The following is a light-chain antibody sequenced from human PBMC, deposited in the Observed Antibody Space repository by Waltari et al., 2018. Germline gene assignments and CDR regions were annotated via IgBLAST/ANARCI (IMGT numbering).Light chain of an antibody. CDR1: SGYSSYT. V-gene: IGLV4-69*01. CDR3: QTWGTGIHVV. J-gene: IGLJ2*01. CDR2: VNSDGSH. Sequence: QLVLTQSPSASAFLGPSVKLTCILSSGYSSYTIAWHRLQSAKGPRYLLKVNSDGSHTKEDGIPDRFSGCSSGAVRYLTISSLQSEDEGDYYCQTWGTGIHVVFGGGTKLTVL.